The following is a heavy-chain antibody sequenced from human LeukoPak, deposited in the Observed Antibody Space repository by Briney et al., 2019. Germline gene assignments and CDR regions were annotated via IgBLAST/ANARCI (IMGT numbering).Heavy chain of an antibody. Sequence: GGSLRLSCAASGFTFSNYAIHWVRQAPGKGLEWVAVISYDGRNKYYADSVKVRFTISRDNSKNTLYVQMNSLGAEDTAVYYCARVRPGYTSSWGVDYWGQGTLVTVSS. D-gene: IGHD6-13*01. CDR3: ARVRPGYTSSWGVDY. CDR1: GFTFSNYA. V-gene: IGHV3-30*01. J-gene: IGHJ4*02. CDR2: ISYDGRNK.